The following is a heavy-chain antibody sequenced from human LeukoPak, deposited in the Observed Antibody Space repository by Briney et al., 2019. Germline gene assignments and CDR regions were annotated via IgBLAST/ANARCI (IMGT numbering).Heavy chain of an antibody. J-gene: IGHJ4*02. CDR3: ATEPPTMVIGY. Sequence: PGGSLRLSCAASGFTFSSYNMNWVRQAPGKGLECVSYISTSSNTIYYADSVKGRFTISRDNAKNSLYLQMNSLRAEDTAVYYCATEPPTMVIGYWGQGTLVTVSS. V-gene: IGHV3-48*04. CDR2: ISTSSNTI. D-gene: IGHD3-10*01. CDR1: GFTFSSYN.